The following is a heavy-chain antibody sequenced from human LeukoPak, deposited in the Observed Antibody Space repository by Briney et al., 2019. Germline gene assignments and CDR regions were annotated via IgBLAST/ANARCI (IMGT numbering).Heavy chain of an antibody. J-gene: IGHJ4*02. CDR3: ARDRGAVAGTFVYWYEDY. CDR2: INPNSGDT. D-gene: IGHD6-19*01. CDR1: GYTFTGYY. V-gene: IGHV1-2*02. Sequence: GASVKVSCKASGYTFTGYYMQWVRQAPGRGLEWMGWINPNSGDTNYAQKFQGRVTMTRDTSISTVYMELSRLISDDTAVYYCARDRGAVAGTFVYWYEDYWGQGTLVTVSS.